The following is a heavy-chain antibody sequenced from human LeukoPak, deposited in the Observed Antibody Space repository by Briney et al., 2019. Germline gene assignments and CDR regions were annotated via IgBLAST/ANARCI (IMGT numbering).Heavy chain of an antibody. CDR3: ARTYCSSTSCYNDYYYSMDV. CDR2: ISSSSSYI. D-gene: IGHD2-2*02. CDR1: GFAFSSYN. J-gene: IGHJ6*02. V-gene: IGHV3-21*01. Sequence: PGGSLRLSCAASGFAFSSYNMNWVRQAPGKGLEWVSSISSSSSYIYYADSVKGRFTISRDNAKNSLYLQMNSLRAEDTAVYYCARTYCSSTSCYNDYYYSMDVWGQGTTVTVSS.